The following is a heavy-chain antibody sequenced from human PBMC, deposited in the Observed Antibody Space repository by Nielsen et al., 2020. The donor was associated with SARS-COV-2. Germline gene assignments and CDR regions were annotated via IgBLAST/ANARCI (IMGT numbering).Heavy chain of an antibody. Sequence: SETLSLTCAVFGGSVNTHAWWSWVRPAPGEGLEWIGEVSHSGSTNYNPSLKSRVTISVDTSKNQFSLKLSSVTAADTAVYYCARDAGTGWDGVVMDVWGKGTTVTVSS. V-gene: IGHV4-4*02. CDR2: VSHSGST. D-gene: IGHD3-3*01. CDR1: GGSVNTHAW. J-gene: IGHJ6*04. CDR3: ARDAGTGWDGVVMDV.